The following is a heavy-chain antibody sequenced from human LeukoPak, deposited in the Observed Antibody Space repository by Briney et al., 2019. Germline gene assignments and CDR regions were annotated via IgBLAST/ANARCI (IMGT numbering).Heavy chain of an antibody. Sequence: GGSLRLSCAASGFSFSSSAMSWVRQAPGKGLEWVSVISDSGGSTYYADSVKGRFTISRDNSKNTLYLQMNSLRAEDTAVYYCAKSLLTTATGTGRAFDIWGQGTMVTVSA. CDR1: GFSFSSSA. J-gene: IGHJ3*02. D-gene: IGHD1-1*01. V-gene: IGHV3-23*01. CDR2: ISDSGGST. CDR3: AKSLLTTATGTGRAFDI.